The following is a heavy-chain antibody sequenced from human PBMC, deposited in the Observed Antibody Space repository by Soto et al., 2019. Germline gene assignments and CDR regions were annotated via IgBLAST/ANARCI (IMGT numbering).Heavy chain of an antibody. V-gene: IGHV4-4*02. CDR2: IYHSGST. Sequence: SETLSLTCAVSCGSISTTHWWTWVRQPPGKGLEWIGEIYHSGSTNYNPSLKSRVTISVDTSKNQFSLKLSSVTAADTAVYYCARAPRGNYGYPSYFDYWGQGTLVTVSS. D-gene: IGHD3-10*01. J-gene: IGHJ4*02. CDR1: CGSISTTHW. CDR3: ARAPRGNYGYPSYFDY.